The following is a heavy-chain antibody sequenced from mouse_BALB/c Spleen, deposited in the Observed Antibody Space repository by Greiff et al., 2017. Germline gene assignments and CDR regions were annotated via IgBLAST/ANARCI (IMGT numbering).Heavy chain of an antibody. J-gene: IGHJ3*01. CDR3: ARDPPYGKDGSGFAY. Sequence: VKLVESGPGLVAPSQSLSITCTVSGFSLTSYGVHWVRQRPGKGLEWMGVIWAGGGTNYNSALMYRLSISKDNSKSQVFLKMNRLQTDDTAMYYCARDPPYGKDGSGFAYWGQGTLVTVSA. CDR2: IWAGGGT. D-gene: IGHD2-10*02. CDR1: GFSLTSYG. V-gene: IGHV2-9*02.